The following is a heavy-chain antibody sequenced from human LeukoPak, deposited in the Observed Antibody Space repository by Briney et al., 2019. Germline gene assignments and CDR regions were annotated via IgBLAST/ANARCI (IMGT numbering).Heavy chain of an antibody. CDR3: AREVYCGADCPSPLDY. CDR2: IYSGGGT. D-gene: IGHD2-21*02. Sequence: GGSLRPSCAASGFTVSTNYMSWVRQAPGKGLEWVSLIYSGGGTYYADSVKGRFTISRDNAKNSLYLQMNSLRAEDTALYYCAREVYCGADCPSPLDYWGQGTLVTVSS. J-gene: IGHJ4*02. V-gene: IGHV3-66*01. CDR1: GFTVSTNY.